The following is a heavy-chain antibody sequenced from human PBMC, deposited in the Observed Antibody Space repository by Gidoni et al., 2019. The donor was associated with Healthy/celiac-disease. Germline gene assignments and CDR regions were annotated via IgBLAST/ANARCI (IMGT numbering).Heavy chain of an antibody. Sequence: QVQLVESGGGVVQPGRSLRLSCAASGFTFSSYGMHWVRQAPGKGLEWVAVIWYDGSNKYYADSVKGRFTISRDNSKNTLYLQMNSLRAEDTAVYYCARDKLLSVTTYNWFDPWGQGTLVTVSS. V-gene: IGHV3-33*01. CDR3: ARDKLLSVTTYNWFDP. CDR2: IWYDGSNK. CDR1: GFTFSSYG. D-gene: IGHD4-4*01. J-gene: IGHJ5*02.